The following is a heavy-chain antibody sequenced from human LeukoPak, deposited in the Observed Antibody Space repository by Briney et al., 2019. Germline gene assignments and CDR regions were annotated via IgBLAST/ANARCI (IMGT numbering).Heavy chain of an antibody. CDR2: IHYSGST. D-gene: IGHD3-9*01. CDR3: ARFSYDILTGYYDY. Sequence: SETLSLTCTVSGGSLNSDDYYWSWIRQPPGKGLEWIGYIHYSGSTNYNPSLKSRVTISVDTSKNQFSLKLSSVTAADTAVYYCARFSYDILTGYYDYWGQGTLVTVSS. V-gene: IGHV4-61*08. CDR1: GGSLNSDDYY. J-gene: IGHJ4*02.